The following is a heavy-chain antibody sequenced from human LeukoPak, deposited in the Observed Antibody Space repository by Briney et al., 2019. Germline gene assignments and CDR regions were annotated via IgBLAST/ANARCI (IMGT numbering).Heavy chain of an antibody. Sequence: GGSLRLSCAASGFTFSSYWMSWVRQAPGKGLEWVASIKQDGSEKYYVDSVKGRFTISRDNAKNSLYLQMNSLRAEDTAVYYCARGWGYCSSTSCYYYYYYMDVGGKGTTVTVSS. J-gene: IGHJ6*03. CDR1: GFTFSSYW. CDR3: ARGWGYCSSTSCYYYYYYMDV. D-gene: IGHD2-2*01. CDR2: IKQDGSEK. V-gene: IGHV3-7*01.